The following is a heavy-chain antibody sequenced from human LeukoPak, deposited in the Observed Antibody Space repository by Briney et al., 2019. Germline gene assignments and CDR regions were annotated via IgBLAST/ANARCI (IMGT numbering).Heavy chain of an antibody. CDR1: PGITFSDYW. D-gene: IGHD6-19*01. Sequence: HPGGSLGLSCAASPGITFSDYWMNWVRQAPGKGLEWVAIIRQDGREKLYLDSVKGRFTISRDNAKSSVYLQINSLRAEDTAVYYCVGGIGWQPDYWGQGTLVTVSP. CDR3: VGGIGWQPDY. CDR2: IRQDGREK. J-gene: IGHJ4*02. V-gene: IGHV3-7*03.